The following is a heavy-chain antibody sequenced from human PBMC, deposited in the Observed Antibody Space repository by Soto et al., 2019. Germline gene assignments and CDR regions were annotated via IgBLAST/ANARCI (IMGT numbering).Heavy chain of an antibody. Sequence: QVHLQQRGAGLLKPSETLSLNCVVSGESFSGYYWSWIRQTPGMGLECIVEVDHRGSTTYNPYLHNRPSISIASSKILFSLELTSVTAADTALYFCARYEYGNSLYGVDAWGQGPRVTVSS. CDR2: VDHRGST. CDR1: GESFSGYY. D-gene: IGHD1-7*01. V-gene: IGHV4-34*02. J-gene: IGHJ6*02. CDR3: ARYEYGNSLYGVDA.